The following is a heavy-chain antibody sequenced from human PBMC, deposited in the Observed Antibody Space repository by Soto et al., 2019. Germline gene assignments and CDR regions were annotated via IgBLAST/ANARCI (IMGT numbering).Heavy chain of an antibody. D-gene: IGHD2-21*01. CDR2: ISNDGSSE. V-gene: IGHV3-30*18. CDR3: ANQERVSDFAY. CDR1: GFTFNKYG. Sequence: QVQLVESGGSVVQPGRSLRLSCAASGFTFNKYGMHWVRQAPGKGLEWVAAISNDGSSEYYADSVLGRFTISRDNPKNTLYLQRNSLKSEDTAVYSCANQERVSDFAYWGQGTLVTVSS. J-gene: IGHJ4*02.